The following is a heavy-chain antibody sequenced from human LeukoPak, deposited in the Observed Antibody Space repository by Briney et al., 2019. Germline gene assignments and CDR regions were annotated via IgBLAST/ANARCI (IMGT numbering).Heavy chain of an antibody. CDR2: FNKDGIIT. Sequence: PGGSLRLSCAPSGFTFSTYWMPWVRQAPGKGRGWFSRFNKDGIITTYAASGKGRFTISRDNAKNTLYLQMNSLRAEDTAVYYCARPTKEGSSWYWWFDPWGQGTLVTASS. V-gene: IGHV3-74*01. J-gene: IGHJ5*02. D-gene: IGHD6-13*01. CDR1: GFTFSTYW. CDR3: ARPTKEGSSWYWWFDP.